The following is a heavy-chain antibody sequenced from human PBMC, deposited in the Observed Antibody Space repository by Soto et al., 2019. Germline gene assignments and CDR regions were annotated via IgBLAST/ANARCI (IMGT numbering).Heavy chain of an antibody. CDR3: ARRGIVGAPEAFDI. Sequence: GGSLRLSCAASGFTFSSYGMHWVRQAPGKGLEWVAVIWYDGSNKYYADSVKGRFTISRDNSKNTLYLQMNSLRAEDTAVYYCARRGIVGAPEAFDIWGQGTMVTVSS. CDR2: IWYDGSNK. CDR1: GFTFSSYG. D-gene: IGHD1-26*01. V-gene: IGHV3-33*01. J-gene: IGHJ3*02.